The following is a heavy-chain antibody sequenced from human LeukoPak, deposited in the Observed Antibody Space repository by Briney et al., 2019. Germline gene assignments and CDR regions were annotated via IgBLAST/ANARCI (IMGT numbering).Heavy chain of an antibody. CDR1: GYTFTSYY. CDR3: ARDCSSTSCYGNYFDY. Sequence: ASVKVSCKASGYTFTSYYVHWVRQAPGQGLEWMGIINPSGGSTSYAQKFQGRVTMTRDMSTSTVYMELSSLRSEDTAVYYCARDCSSTSCYGNYFDYWGQGTLVTVCS. J-gene: IGHJ4*02. CDR2: INPSGGST. V-gene: IGHV1-46*01. D-gene: IGHD2-2*01.